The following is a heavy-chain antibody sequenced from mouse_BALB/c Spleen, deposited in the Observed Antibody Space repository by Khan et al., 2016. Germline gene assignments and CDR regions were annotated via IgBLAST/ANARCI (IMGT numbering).Heavy chain of an antibody. V-gene: IGHV14-1*02. J-gene: IGHJ2*01. CDR3: ALYDNGRSEYHFDY. D-gene: IGHD1-1*01. CDR1: GFNIKDYY. CDR2: IDPENGNT. Sequence: VQLKESGAELVRPGALVKLSCKASGFNIKDYYMHWVKQRPEQGLEWIGWIDPENGNTIYDPKFQGKASITADTSSNTAYLQLSSLTSEDTAVYYCALYDNGRSEYHFDYWGQGTTLTVSS.